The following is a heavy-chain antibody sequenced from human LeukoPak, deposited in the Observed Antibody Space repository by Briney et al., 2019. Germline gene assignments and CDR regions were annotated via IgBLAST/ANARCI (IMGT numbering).Heavy chain of an antibody. CDR2: ISSSSSTI. D-gene: IGHD1-26*01. CDR3: ARELDSGFDY. CDR1: GFTFSSYS. V-gene: IGHV3-48*04. J-gene: IGHJ4*02. Sequence: GGSLRLSCAASGFTFSSYSMNWVRQAPGKGLEWVSYISSSSSTIYYADSVKGRFTISRDNAKNSLYLQMNSLRAEDTAVYYCARELDSGFDYWGQGTLVTVSS.